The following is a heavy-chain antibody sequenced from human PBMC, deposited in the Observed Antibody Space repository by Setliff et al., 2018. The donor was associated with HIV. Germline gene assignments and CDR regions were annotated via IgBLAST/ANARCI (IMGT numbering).Heavy chain of an antibody. CDR1: GDSVSSSSNY. J-gene: IGHJ3*02. CDR3: AKTSVGATGLYAFDI. CDR2: IYTSGST. Sequence: SETLSLTCTVSGDSVSSSSNYWSWIRQPAGKGLEWIGHIYTSGSTNYNPSLKSRVTISVDTSKNQFSLKLTSVSAADTAVYYCAKTSVGATGLYAFDIWGQGTMVTVSS. D-gene: IGHD1-26*01. V-gene: IGHV4-61*09.